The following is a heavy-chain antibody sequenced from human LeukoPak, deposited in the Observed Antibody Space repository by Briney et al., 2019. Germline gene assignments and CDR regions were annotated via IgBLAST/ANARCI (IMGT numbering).Heavy chain of an antibody. V-gene: IGHV3-30-3*01. D-gene: IGHD6-19*01. Sequence: GRSLRLSCAASGFTFSSYAMHWVRQAPGKGLEWVAVISYDGSNKYYADSVKGRFTISRDNSKKTLSVQMNSLRVEDTALYYCAREGKYTSTWPVDHWGQGTLVTVSS. CDR2: ISYDGSNK. CDR1: GFTFSSYA. J-gene: IGHJ4*02. CDR3: AREGKYTSTWPVDH.